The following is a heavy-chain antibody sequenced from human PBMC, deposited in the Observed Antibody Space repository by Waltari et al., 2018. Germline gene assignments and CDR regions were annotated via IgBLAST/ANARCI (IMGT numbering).Heavy chain of an antibody. J-gene: IGHJ4*02. CDR1: GFTVSSYY. D-gene: IGHD3-16*01. Sequence: EVQLVESGGGLIQPGGSLRLSCAASGFTVSSYYMSWVRQAPGKGLEGVSGLYADGRTFYTDSVKGRFTISRDNSRNILYLQMSSLRAEDTAVYYCAKDLGLGGDHWGQGTLIAVSS. CDR3: AKDLGLGGDH. CDR2: LYADGRT. V-gene: IGHV3-53*01.